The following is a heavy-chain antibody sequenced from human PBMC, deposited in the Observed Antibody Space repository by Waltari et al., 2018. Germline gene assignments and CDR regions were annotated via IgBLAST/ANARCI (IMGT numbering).Heavy chain of an antibody. V-gene: IGHV4-38-2*02. Sequence: QVQLQESGPGLVKPSETLSLTCAVSGYSISSGYYWGWIRQPPGKGLEWIGSIYHSGRTYYNPSLKSRVTISVDTSKNQFSLKLSSVTAADTAVYYCAREAHTHGDYDYWGQGTLVTVSS. CDR1: GYSISSGYY. D-gene: IGHD4-17*01. CDR2: IYHSGRT. CDR3: AREAHTHGDYDY. J-gene: IGHJ4*02.